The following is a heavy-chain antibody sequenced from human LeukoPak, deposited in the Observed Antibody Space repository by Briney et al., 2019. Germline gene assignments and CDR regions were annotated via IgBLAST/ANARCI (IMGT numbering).Heavy chain of an antibody. CDR2: ISSSGSTI. CDR3: AKNRIWSGYFHDAFDI. J-gene: IGHJ3*02. Sequence: GGSLRLSCAASGFTFSDYYMSWIRQAPGKGLEWVSYISSSGSTIYYADSVKGRFTISRDNSKNTLYLQMNSLRAEDTAVYYCAKNRIWSGYFHDAFDIWGQGTMVTVSS. CDR1: GFTFSDYY. V-gene: IGHV3-11*01. D-gene: IGHD3-3*01.